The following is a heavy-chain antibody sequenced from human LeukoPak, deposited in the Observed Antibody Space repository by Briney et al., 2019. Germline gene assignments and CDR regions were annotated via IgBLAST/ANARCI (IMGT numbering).Heavy chain of an antibody. CDR1: GFTVSSNY. J-gene: IGHJ4*02. D-gene: IGHD1-26*01. V-gene: IGHV3-66*01. Sequence: GGSLRLSCAASGFTVSSNYMSWVRQAPGKGLEWVSVIYSGGSTYYADSVKGRFTISRDNSKNTLYLQMNSLRAEDTAVYYCARARWELPHFDYWGQGTLVTVSS. CDR2: IYSGGST. CDR3: ARARWELPHFDY.